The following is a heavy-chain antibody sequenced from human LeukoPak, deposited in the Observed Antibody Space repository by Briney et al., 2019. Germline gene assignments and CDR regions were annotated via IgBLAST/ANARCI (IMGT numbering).Heavy chain of an antibody. J-gene: IGHJ3*02. CDR3: ARAKVGATLPDASDI. Sequence: GGSLRLSCAASGFTFSSYWMHWVRQAPGKGLVWVSRINSDGSSTSYADSVKGRFTISRDNAKNSLYLQMNSLRAEDTAVYYCARAKVGATLPDASDIWGQGTMVTVSS. CDR1: GFTFSSYW. D-gene: IGHD1-26*01. CDR2: INSDGSST. V-gene: IGHV3-74*01.